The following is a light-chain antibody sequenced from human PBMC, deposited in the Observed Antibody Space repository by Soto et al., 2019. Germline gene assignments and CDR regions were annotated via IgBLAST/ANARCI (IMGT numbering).Light chain of an antibody. J-gene: IGKJ4*01. V-gene: IGKV3-15*01. Sequence: EILMTQSPATLSVSPGERATLSCRASESVSSKLVWYQKKPGQAPRLLIHDASTRATGIPARFSGSGSGTDFTLTISSLQPEDFATYYCQQLNSYPLTFGGGTKVDIK. CDR3: QQLNSYPLT. CDR2: DAS. CDR1: ESVSSK.